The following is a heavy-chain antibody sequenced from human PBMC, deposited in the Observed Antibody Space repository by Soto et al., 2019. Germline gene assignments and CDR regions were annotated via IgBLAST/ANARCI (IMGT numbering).Heavy chain of an antibody. J-gene: IGHJ4*02. D-gene: IGHD3-22*01. CDR1: GFTFSSYA. Sequence: EVQLLESGGDLIQPGGSLRLSCAASGFTFSSYAMSWVRQAPGKGLGWVSAISSSGGSTFYADSVKGRFTISRDNSRNTLYLQMNSLRAEDTAIYYCAKYQPMTQPRPYFDYWGQGTPVTVSS. CDR2: ISSSGGST. CDR3: AKYQPMTQPRPYFDY. V-gene: IGHV3-23*01.